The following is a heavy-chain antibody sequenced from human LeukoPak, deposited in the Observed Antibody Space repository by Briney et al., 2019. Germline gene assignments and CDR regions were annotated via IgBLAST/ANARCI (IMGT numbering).Heavy chain of an antibody. Sequence: PSETLSLTCTVSGGSISSSSYYWGWIRQPPGKGLEWIGSIYYSGSIYYNPSLKSRVTISVDTSKNQFSLKLSSVTAADTAVYYCARQEYYDSSGYPYFDAFDIWGQGTMVTVSS. CDR3: ARQEYYDSSGYPYFDAFDI. CDR1: GGSISSSSYY. D-gene: IGHD3-22*01. J-gene: IGHJ3*02. CDR2: IYYSGSI. V-gene: IGHV4-39*01.